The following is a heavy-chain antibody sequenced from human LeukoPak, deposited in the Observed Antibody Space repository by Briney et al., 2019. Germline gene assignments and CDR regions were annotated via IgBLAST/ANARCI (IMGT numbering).Heavy chain of an antibody. D-gene: IGHD3-9*01. Sequence: GGSLRLSCAAPGFTLSSYEMKWVRQAPGKGLELVSYISSSGNTIYYADSVKGRFTISRDNAKNSLYLQMNSLRAEDTAVYYCTRGPPGLRYFDWMSGSGDAFDIWGQGTMVTVSS. CDR3: TRGPPGLRYFDWMSGSGDAFDI. J-gene: IGHJ3*02. V-gene: IGHV3-48*03. CDR2: ISSSGNTI. CDR1: GFTLSSYE.